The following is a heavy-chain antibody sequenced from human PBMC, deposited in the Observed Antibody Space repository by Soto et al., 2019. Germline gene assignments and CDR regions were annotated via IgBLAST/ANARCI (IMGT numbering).Heavy chain of an antibody. V-gene: IGHV1-2*04. J-gene: IGHJ3*02. CDR2: INPNSGGT. Sequence: ASVKVSCKASGYTFTGYYMHWVRQAPGQGLEWMGWINPNSGGTNYAQKFQGWVTMTRDTSISTAYMELSRLRSDDTAVYYCARAGDWGTIDAFDIWGQGTMVTVSS. CDR3: ARAGDWGTIDAFDI. CDR1: GYTFTGYY. D-gene: IGHD3-16*01.